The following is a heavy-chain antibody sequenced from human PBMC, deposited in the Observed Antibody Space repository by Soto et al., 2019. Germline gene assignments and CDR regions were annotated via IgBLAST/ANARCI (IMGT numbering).Heavy chain of an antibody. J-gene: IGHJ4*02. CDR3: VRSRYSASHSDY. Sequence: EVQLVESGGGLVQPGGSLRLSCAASGFTLSSYWMHWVRQVPGKDLVWVSRINSDGSSTSYADSVKGRFTISRDNTKNTPYLQMNSLRAEDTAVYHCVRSRYSASHSDYWGQGTLVTVSS. V-gene: IGHV3-74*01. CDR1: GFTLSSYW. D-gene: IGHD1-26*01. CDR2: INSDGSST.